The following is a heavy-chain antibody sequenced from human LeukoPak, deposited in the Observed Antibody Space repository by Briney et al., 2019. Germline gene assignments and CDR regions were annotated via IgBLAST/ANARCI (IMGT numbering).Heavy chain of an antibody. J-gene: IGHJ3*02. V-gene: IGHV3-11*05. CDR1: GFTFSDEY. Sequence: GGSLRLSCAASGFTFSDEYMSWIRQAPGKGLEWVSYISNSGSYTNYADSVKGRFTISRDNAKNSLYLQMNSLRAEDTAVYYCAKDFGIAAAGYDAFDIWGQGTMVTVSS. D-gene: IGHD6-13*01. CDR3: AKDFGIAAAGYDAFDI. CDR2: ISNSGSYT.